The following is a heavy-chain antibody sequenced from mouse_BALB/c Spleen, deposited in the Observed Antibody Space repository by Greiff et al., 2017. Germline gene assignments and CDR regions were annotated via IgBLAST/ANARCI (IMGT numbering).Heavy chain of an antibody. V-gene: IGHV1-15*01. D-gene: IGHD2-10*01. Sequence: QVQLQQSGAELVRPGASVTLSCKASGYTFTDYEMHWVQQTPVHGLEWIGAIDPETGGTAYNQKFKGKATLTADKSSSTAYTELRRLTSEDSAVYYCTAYYGNPYYYAMDYGGQGTSVTVSS. CDR1: GYTFTDYE. CDR3: TAYYGNPYYYAMDY. J-gene: IGHJ4*01. CDR2: IDPETGGT.